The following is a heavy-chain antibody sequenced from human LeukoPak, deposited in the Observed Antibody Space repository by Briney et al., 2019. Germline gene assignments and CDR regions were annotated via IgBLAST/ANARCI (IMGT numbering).Heavy chain of an antibody. CDR3: AKAQSYSLNSYFDY. V-gene: IGHV3-9*03. Sequence: GGSLRLSCAASGFTFDDYAMHWVRQAPGKGLEWISGISGTSGIIDYADSVKGRLTISRDNARNSLFLQMNSLRTEDMALYYCAKAQSYSLNSYFDYWGQGTLVTVSS. CDR1: GFTFDDYA. J-gene: IGHJ4*02. CDR2: ISGTSGII. D-gene: IGHD2-15*01.